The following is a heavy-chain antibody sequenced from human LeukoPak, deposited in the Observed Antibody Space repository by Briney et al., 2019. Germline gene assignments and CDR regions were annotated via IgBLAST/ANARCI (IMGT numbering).Heavy chain of an antibody. CDR3: AREYYGFDY. CDR2: ISSSGSYI. Sequence: GGSLRLSCAASGFTFSSYSMNWVRQAPGKGLEWVSSISSSGSYIYYADSVKGRFTFSRDNAKNSLYLQMNSLRAEDTAVYYCAREYYGFDYWGQGTLVTVSS. V-gene: IGHV3-21*01. J-gene: IGHJ4*02. D-gene: IGHD3-10*01. CDR1: GFTFSSYS.